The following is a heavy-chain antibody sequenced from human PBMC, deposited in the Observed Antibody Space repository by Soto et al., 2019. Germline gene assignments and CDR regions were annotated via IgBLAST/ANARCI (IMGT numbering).Heavy chain of an antibody. CDR2: INSDGSST. Sequence: GGSLRLSCAASGFTFSSYWMHWVRQAPGKGLVWVSRINSDGSSTSYADSVKGRFTISRDNAKNTLYLQMNSLRAEDTAVYYCARDHPTGDYGLSYYYGMDVWGQGTTVTVSS. D-gene: IGHD4-17*01. J-gene: IGHJ6*02. CDR3: ARDHPTGDYGLSYYYGMDV. V-gene: IGHV3-74*01. CDR1: GFTFSSYW.